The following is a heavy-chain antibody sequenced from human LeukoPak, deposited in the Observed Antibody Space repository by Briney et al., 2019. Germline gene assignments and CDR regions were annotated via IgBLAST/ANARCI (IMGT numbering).Heavy chain of an antibody. CDR2: INGRGGST. D-gene: IGHD5-18*01. J-gene: IGHJ4*02. CDR1: GFTFSNYA. Sequence: PGGSLRLSCAASGFTFSNYAMSWVRQAPGKGLEWASSINGRGGSTYYADSLTGRFTISRDNAKNSLYLQMNSLRAEDTAMYYCARRATTERGHSYGLDFWGQGTLVTVSS. V-gene: IGHV3-23*01. CDR3: ARRATTERGHSYGLDF.